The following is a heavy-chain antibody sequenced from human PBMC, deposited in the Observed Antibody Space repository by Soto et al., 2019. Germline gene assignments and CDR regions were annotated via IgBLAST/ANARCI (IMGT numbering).Heavy chain of an antibody. D-gene: IGHD6-19*01. CDR3: ARDPSGWGLDV. CDR1: GVIFSDYD. V-gene: IGHV3-13*01. Sequence: GGSLRLSCVASGVIFSDYDIDLVRQATGKSLEWVSAIGTACDTHYSDSVKGRFTISRENGVNSLYLQMNSLRAGDTAVYYCARDPSGWGLDVWGQGTMVTVSS. CDR2: IGTACDT. J-gene: IGHJ3*01.